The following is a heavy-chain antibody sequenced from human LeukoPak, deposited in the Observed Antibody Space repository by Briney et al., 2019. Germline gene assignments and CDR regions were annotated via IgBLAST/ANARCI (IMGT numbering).Heavy chain of an antibody. Sequence: PGGSLRLSCAASGFSFSSFAMTWVRQAPGKGLEWVSTIRSNGATAYNADPVKGRFTISRDNSKNTLYLQMNSLRAEDTAVYYCAKHLMPLAGQGYGYGGKGTLVTVSS. CDR1: GFSFSSFA. CDR2: IRSNGATA. D-gene: IGHD6-19*01. CDR3: AKHLMPLAGQGYGY. V-gene: IGHV3-23*01. J-gene: IGHJ4*02.